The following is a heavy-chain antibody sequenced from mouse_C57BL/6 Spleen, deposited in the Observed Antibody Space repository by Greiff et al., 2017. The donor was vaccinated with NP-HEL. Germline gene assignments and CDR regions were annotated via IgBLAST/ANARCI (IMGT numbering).Heavy chain of an antibody. CDR3: ARSGGYGWFAY. D-gene: IGHD2-2*01. CDR1: GYTFTSYW. CDR2: IHPNSGST. V-gene: IGHV1-64*01. J-gene: IGHJ3*01. Sequence: QVQLQQPGAELVKPGASVKLSCKASGYTFTSYWMHWVKQRPGQGLEWIGMIHPNSGSTNYNEKFKSKATLTVDKSSSTAYMQLSSLTSEDSAVYYCARSGGYGWFAYWGQGILVTVSA.